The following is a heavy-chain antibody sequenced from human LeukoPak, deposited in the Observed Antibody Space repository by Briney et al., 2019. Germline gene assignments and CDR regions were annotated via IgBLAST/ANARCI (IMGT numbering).Heavy chain of an antibody. Sequence: SVKVSCKASGYTFTSYGISWVRQAPGQGLEWMGGIIPXXGTANXAXXFQGRVTITADESTSTAYMELSSLRSEDTAVYYCARXXXXDYDXXXXYSPXEAPNYYYYMDVWGKGTTVTVSS. CDR1: GYTFTSYG. J-gene: IGHJ6*03. V-gene: IGHV1-69*13. CDR2: IIPXXGTA. CDR3: ARXXXXDYDXXXXYSPXEAPNYYYYMDV. D-gene: IGHD3-3*01.